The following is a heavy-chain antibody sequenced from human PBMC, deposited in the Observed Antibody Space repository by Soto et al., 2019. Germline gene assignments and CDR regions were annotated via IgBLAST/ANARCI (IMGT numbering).Heavy chain of an antibody. V-gene: IGHV3-48*02. D-gene: IGHD2-2*01. CDR2: ISSSSSTI. J-gene: IGHJ6*02. CDR3: ARGPRGIVVVPAAYGMDV. CDR1: GFTFSSYS. Sequence: GGSLRLSCAASGFTFSSYSMNWVRPAPGKGLEWVSYISSSSSTIYYADSVKGRFTISRDNAKNSLYLQMNSLRDEDTAVYYCARGPRGIVVVPAAYGMDVWGQGTTVTVSS.